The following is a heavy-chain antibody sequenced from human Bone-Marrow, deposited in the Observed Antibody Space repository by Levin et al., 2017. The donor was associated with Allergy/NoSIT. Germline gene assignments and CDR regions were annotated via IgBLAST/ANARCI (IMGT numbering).Heavy chain of an antibody. CDR2: IIPIFGTA. D-gene: IGHD2-2*01. V-gene: IGHV1-69*13. CDR3: AKDYCNSTSCYPYYFYIDV. CDR1: GGTFSDYP. J-gene: IGHJ6*03. Sequence: SVKVSCKASGGTFSDYPITWVRQAPGQGLEWMGGIIPIFGTANYAQKFQGRVTITADESTSTAYMELSSLRSEDTAMYYCAKDYCNSTSCYPYYFYIDVWGKGTTVTVSS.